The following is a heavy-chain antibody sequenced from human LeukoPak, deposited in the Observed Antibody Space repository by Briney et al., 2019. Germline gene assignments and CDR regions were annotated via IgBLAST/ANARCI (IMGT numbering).Heavy chain of an antibody. V-gene: IGHV5-51*01. J-gene: IGHJ4*02. D-gene: IGHD3-3*01. CDR1: GYSFTSYW. CDR2: IYPGDSDT. Sequence: GESLKISCKGSGYSFTSYWIGWVRQMPGKGLEWMGIIYPGDSDTRYSPSFQGQVTISADKSISTAYLQWSSLKASDTAVYYCARHDFLEWLSPPDYWGQGTLVAVSS. CDR3: ARHDFLEWLSPPDY.